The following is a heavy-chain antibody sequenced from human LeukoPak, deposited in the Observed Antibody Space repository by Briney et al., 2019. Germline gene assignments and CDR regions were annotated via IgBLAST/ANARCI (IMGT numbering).Heavy chain of an antibody. CDR1: GGSFSGYY. D-gene: IGHD3-3*01. CDR2: INHSGST. J-gene: IGHJ4*02. V-gene: IGHV4-34*01. CDR3: ARVRGLDFWSGYYAH. Sequence: SEPLSLTCAVYGGSFSGYYWSWIRQPPGKGLEWIGEINHSGSTNYNPSLKSRVTISVDTSKNQFSLKLSSVTAADTAVYYCARVRGLDFWSGYYAHWGQGTLVTVSS.